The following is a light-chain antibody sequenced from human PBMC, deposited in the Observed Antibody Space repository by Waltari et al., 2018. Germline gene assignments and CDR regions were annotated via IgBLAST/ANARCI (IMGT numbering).Light chain of an antibody. CDR2: DTS. CDR3: QQRSNWPPLLT. CDR1: KSVSRY. Sequence: EIVLTQSPATLSLSPGERATLSCRASKSVSRYLAWYQQKPGQAPRLLIYDTSSRATGIPARFSGSGSETDFTLTISSLEPEDSAVYYCQQRSNWPPLLTFGGGTKVEI. V-gene: IGKV3-11*01. J-gene: IGKJ4*01.